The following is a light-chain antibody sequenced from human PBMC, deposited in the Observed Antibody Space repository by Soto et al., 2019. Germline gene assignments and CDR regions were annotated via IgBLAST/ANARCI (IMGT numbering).Light chain of an antibody. CDR1: SSDVGGYNY. Sequence: QSALTQPRSVSGSPGQSVTISCTGTSSDVGGYNYVSWYQQHPGKAPKLMIYDVSKRPSGVPDRFSGSKSGNTASLTISGLQAEDEAHYYRCSYAGSTGEVFGGGTKLTVL. J-gene: IGLJ2*01. V-gene: IGLV2-11*01. CDR3: CSYAGSTGEV. CDR2: DVS.